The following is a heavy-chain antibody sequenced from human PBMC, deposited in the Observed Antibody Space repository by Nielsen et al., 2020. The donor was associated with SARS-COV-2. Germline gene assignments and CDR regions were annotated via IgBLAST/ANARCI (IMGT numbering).Heavy chain of an antibody. CDR2: IYYSGST. D-gene: IGHD3-22*01. J-gene: IGHJ6*02. CDR3: AREDWDPGYDSTHYYGMDV. V-gene: IGHV4-31*02. Sequence: WIRQPPGKGLEWIGYIYYSGSTYYNPFLKSRVTISVDTSKNQFSLKLSSVTAADTAVYYCAREDWDPGYDSTHYYGMDVWGQGTTVTVSS.